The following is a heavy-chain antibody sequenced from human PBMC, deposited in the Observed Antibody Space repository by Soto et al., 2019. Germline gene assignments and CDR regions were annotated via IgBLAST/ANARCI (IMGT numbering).Heavy chain of an antibody. J-gene: IGHJ4*02. CDR2: IYYSGST. D-gene: IGHD6-6*01. Sequence: PSETLSLTCTVSGGSVSSGSYYWSWIRQPPGKGLEWIGYIYYSGSTNYNPSLKSRVTISVDTSKNQFSLKLSSVTAADTAVYYCARELGSSSSGVFDYWGQGTLVTVSS. CDR3: ARELGSSSSGVFDY. CDR1: GGSVSSGSYY. V-gene: IGHV4-61*01.